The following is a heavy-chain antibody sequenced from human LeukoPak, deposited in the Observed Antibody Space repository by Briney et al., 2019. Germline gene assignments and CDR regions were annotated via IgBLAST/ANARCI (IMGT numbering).Heavy chain of an antibody. J-gene: IGHJ4*02. D-gene: IGHD6-13*01. CDR3: ARDSGSSWIPYFDY. CDR1: GFTFSSYG. CDR2: IWYDGSSK. Sequence: GGSLRLSCAASGFTFSSYGMHWVRQAPGKGLEWVAVIWYDGSSKYYADSVKGRFTISRDNSKNTLYLQMNSLRAEDTAVYYCARDSGSSWIPYFDYWGQGTLVTVSS. V-gene: IGHV3-33*08.